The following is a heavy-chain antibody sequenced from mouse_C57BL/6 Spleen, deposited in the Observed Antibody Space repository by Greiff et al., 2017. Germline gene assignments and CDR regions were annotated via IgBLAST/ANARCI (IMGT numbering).Heavy chain of an antibody. CDR3: ARSNWPWYFDV. D-gene: IGHD2-5*01. CDR2: ISSGSSTI. CDR1: GFTFSDYG. J-gene: IGHJ1*03. Sequence: EVQRVESGGGLVKPGGSLKLSCAASGFTFSDYGMHWVRQAPEKGLEWVAYISSGSSTIYYADTVKGRFTISRDKAKNTLFLQMTSLRSEDTAMYYCARSNWPWYFDVWGTGTTVTVSS. V-gene: IGHV5-17*01.